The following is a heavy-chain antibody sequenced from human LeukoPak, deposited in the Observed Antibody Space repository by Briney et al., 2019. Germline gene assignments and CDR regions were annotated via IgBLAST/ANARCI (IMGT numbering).Heavy chain of an antibody. CDR2: ISYDGSNK. V-gene: IGHV3-30-3*01. Sequence: GGSLRLSCAASGFTFSSYAMHWVRRAPGKGLEWVAVISYDGSNKYYADSVKGRFTISRDNSKNTLYLQMNSLRAEDTAVYYCARSTYYDFWSDFDYWGQGTLVTVSS. J-gene: IGHJ4*02. CDR3: ARSTYYDFWSDFDY. CDR1: GFTFSSYA. D-gene: IGHD3-3*01.